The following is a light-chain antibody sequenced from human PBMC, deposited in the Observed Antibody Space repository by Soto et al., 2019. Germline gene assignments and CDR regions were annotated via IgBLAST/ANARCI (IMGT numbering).Light chain of an antibody. CDR2: DAS. J-gene: IGKJ1*01. CDR1: QSISRW. V-gene: IGKV1-5*01. Sequence: DIQMTQSPSALSASVGDRVTITCRASQSISRWLAWYQQKPGKAPRLLLYDASYLERGVPSRFSGSGSGTEFTLTISDLQPDDLATYYCQQYNNFWTFGPGTKVEI. CDR3: QQYNNFWT.